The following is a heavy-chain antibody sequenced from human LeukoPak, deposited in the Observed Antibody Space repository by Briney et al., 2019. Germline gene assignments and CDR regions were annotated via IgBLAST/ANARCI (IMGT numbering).Heavy chain of an antibody. CDR1: GYSISSGYY. CDR2: IYHSGST. Sequence: SETLSLTCTVSGYSISSGYYWGWIRQPPGKGLEWIGSIYHSGSTYYNPSLKSRVTISVDTSKNQFSLKLSSVTAADTAVYYCARDSGSYLDYWGQGTLVTVSS. D-gene: IGHD1-26*01. V-gene: IGHV4-38-2*02. CDR3: ARDSGSYLDY. J-gene: IGHJ4*02.